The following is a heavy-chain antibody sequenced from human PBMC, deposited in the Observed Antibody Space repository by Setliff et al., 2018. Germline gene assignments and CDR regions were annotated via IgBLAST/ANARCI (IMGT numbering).Heavy chain of an antibody. V-gene: IGHV4-59*01. Sequence: LSLTCTVSGGSLSPYFWSWIRQPPGKGLEWIGYIYHNGNTNFNPSLKTRVTMSVDPSKNQFALNLRSVTAADTAVYYCVRDRTAYSYGLDVWAQGTTVTVSS. CDR2: IYHNGNT. CDR1: GGSLSPYF. D-gene: IGHD5-18*01. CDR3: VRDRTAYSYGLDV. J-gene: IGHJ6*02.